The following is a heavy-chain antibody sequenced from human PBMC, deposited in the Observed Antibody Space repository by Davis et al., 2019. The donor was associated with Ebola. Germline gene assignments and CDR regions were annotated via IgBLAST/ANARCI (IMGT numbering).Heavy chain of an antibody. Sequence: PGGSLRLSCAASGFSVSSQYMNWVRQAPGKGLEWVSTTSSGGATYYPDPVKGRFTISRNNSKNTLYLQMNSLRAEDTAVYYCADVYAIDVWGKGTTITVSS. CDR1: GFSVSSQY. CDR3: ADVYAIDV. V-gene: IGHV3-53*01. CDR2: TSSGGAT. J-gene: IGHJ6*04.